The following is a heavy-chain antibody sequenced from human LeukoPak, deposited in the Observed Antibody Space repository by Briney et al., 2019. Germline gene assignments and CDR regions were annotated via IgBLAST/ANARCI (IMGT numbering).Heavy chain of an antibody. Sequence: PGGSLRLSCAASGFTFSSYAMSWIRQPPGKGLEWIGEINHSGSTNYNPSLKSRVTISVDTSKNQFSLKLSSVTAADTAVYYCARGLHGSSWYTTSHVMSGPNRTFDYWGQGTLVTVSS. CDR3: ARGLHGSSWYTTSHVMSGPNRTFDY. J-gene: IGHJ4*02. V-gene: IGHV4-34*01. D-gene: IGHD6-13*01. CDR2: INHSGST. CDR1: GFTFSSYA.